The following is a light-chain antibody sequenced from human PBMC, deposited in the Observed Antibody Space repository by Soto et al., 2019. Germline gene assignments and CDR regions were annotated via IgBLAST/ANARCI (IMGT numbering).Light chain of an antibody. CDR1: QGISSY. V-gene: IGKV1-8*01. CDR3: QQYYSYPSGT. CDR2: AAS. Sequence: ALRMTQSPSSLSASTGDRVTITCRASQGISSYLAWYQQKPGKAPKLLIYAASTLQSGVPSRFSGSGSGTDFTLTISCLQSEDFATYYCQQYYSYPSGTFGQGTKVEIK. J-gene: IGKJ1*01.